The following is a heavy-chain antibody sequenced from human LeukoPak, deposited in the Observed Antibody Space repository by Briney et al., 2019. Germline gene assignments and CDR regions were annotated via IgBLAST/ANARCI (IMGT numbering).Heavy chain of an antibody. J-gene: IGHJ4*02. D-gene: IGHD1-26*01. CDR3: ARTFIVGAPDY. CDR1: GYTFTSYY. V-gene: IGHV1-18*04. Sequence: GASVKVSCKASGYTFTSYYMHWVRQAPGQGLEWMGWISAYNGNTNYAQKLQGRVTMTTDTSTSTAYMELRSLRSDDTAVYYCARTFIVGAPDYWGQGTLVTVSS. CDR2: ISAYNGNT.